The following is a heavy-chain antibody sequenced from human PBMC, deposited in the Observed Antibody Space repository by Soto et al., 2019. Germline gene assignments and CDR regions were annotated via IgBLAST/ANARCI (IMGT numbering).Heavy chain of an antibody. CDR1: GYTFTSYG. V-gene: IGHV1-18*01. CDR3: ARDRRNDFFRSAIYYYYGMHV. Sequence: QVQLVQSGAEVKKPGASVKVSCKASGYTFTSYGISWVRQAPGQGLEWMGWSSAYNGNTNYAQKLQGRVTMTTDKSTSTAYMELRSLTSDDTAVYYCARDRRNDFFRSAIYYYYGMHVWGQGTTVTVSS. CDR2: SSAYNGNT. D-gene: IGHD3-3*01. J-gene: IGHJ6*02.